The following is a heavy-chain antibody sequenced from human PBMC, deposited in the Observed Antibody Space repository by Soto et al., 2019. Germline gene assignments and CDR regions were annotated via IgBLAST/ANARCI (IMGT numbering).Heavy chain of an antibody. J-gene: IGHJ5*02. CDR3: ARPFVXXSGGSCYQGDNWFDP. CDR1: GGSISSSSYY. D-gene: IGHD2-15*01. Sequence: QLQLQESGPGLVKPSETLSLTCTVSGGSISSSSYYWGWIRQPPGKGLEWIGSIYYSGSTYYNPSLKSRVTISVDTSKNQFSLKLSSVTAADTAVYYCARPFVXXSGGSCYQGDNWFDPWGQGTLVTVSS. CDR2: IYYSGST. V-gene: IGHV4-39*01.